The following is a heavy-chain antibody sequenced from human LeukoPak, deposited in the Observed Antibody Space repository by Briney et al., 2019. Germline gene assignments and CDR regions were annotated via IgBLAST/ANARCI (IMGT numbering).Heavy chain of an antibody. Sequence: GGSLRLSCAASGFTFSSYSMNWVRQAPGKGLEWVSSISSSSYIYYADSVKGRFTISRDNAKNSLYLQMNSLRAEDTAVYYCAKERSLVAVHDALDIWGQGTMVAVSS. CDR3: AKERSLVAVHDALDI. J-gene: IGHJ3*02. CDR1: GFTFSSYS. D-gene: IGHD6-19*01. V-gene: IGHV3-21*01. CDR2: ISSSSYI.